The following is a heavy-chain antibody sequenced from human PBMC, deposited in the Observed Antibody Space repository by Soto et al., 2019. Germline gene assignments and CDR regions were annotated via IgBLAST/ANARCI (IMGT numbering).Heavy chain of an antibody. J-gene: IGHJ6*02. CDR1: GGTFSSYA. V-gene: IGHV1-69*13. CDR3: ASVIAAVVYYYYYGMDV. D-gene: IGHD6-13*01. Sequence: ASVKVSCKASGGTFSSYAISWVRQAPGQGLEWMGGIIPIFGTANYAQKFQGRVTITADESTSTAYMELSSLRSEDTAVYYCASVIAAVVYYYYYGMDVWGQGTTVTVSS. CDR2: IIPIFGTA.